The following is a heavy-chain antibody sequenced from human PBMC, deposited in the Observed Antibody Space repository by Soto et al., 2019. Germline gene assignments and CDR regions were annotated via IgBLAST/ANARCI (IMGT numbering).Heavy chain of an antibody. V-gene: IGHV4-59*01. J-gene: IGHJ4*02. CDR1: GGSITGYY. Sequence: QVQLQESGPGLVKPSETLSLTCTVSGGSITGYYWTWIRQPPAKGLEWIGYVFYKGNTNYNPSLKSRVTISVDTSANQCSLRLSSVTAADTAVYYCARSGDSFGFTDYWGQGTLVTVSS. D-gene: IGHD5-18*01. CDR3: ARSGDSFGFTDY. CDR2: VFYKGNT.